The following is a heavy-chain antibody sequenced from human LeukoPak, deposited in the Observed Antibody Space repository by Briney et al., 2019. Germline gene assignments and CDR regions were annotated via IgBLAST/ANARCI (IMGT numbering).Heavy chain of an antibody. CDR3: ARDKNWNVLLELSY. CDR1: GFSFSSYW. D-gene: IGHD1-1*01. CDR2: INRDGSEQ. J-gene: IGHJ4*02. V-gene: IGHV3-7*04. Sequence: GGSLRLSCAASGFSFSSYWMSWVRQAPGGGLEWVANINRDGSEQFYVDSVKGRFTISRDNAKNSLYLQMNSLRAEDTAVYYCARDKNWNVLLELSYWGQGTLVTVSS.